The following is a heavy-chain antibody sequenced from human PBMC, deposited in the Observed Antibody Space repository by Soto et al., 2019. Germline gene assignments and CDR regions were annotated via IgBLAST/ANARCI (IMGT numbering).Heavy chain of an antibody. CDR1: GFTFSSYA. CDR2: ISYDGSNK. CDR3: ARDLRSTEAATPLDY. D-gene: IGHD2-15*01. J-gene: IGHJ4*02. Sequence: GGSLRLSCAASGFTFSSYAMHWVRQAPGKGLEWVAVISYDGSNKYYADSVKGRFTISRDNSKNTLYLQMNSLRAEDTAVYYCARDLRSTEAATPLDYWGQGTLVTVSS. V-gene: IGHV3-30-3*01.